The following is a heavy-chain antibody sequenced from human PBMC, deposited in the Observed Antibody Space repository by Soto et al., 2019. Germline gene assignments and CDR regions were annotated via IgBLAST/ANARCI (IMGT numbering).Heavy chain of an antibody. D-gene: IGHD1-7*01. CDR2: INAGNGNT. CDR1: GYTFTSYA. CDR3: ASSSWAGTIFYYGMDV. V-gene: IGHV1-3*01. Sequence: GASVKVSCKASGYTFTSYAMQWARQAPGQRLEWMGWINAGNGNTKYSQKFQGRVTITRDTSASTAYMELSSLRSEDTAVYFCASSSWAGTIFYYGMDVWGQGTTVTVSS. J-gene: IGHJ6*02.